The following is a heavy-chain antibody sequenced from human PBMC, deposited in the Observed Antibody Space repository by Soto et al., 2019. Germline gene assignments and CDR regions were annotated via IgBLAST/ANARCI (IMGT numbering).Heavy chain of an antibody. D-gene: IGHD3-10*01. CDR2: INHSGST. Sequence: QVQLQQWGAGLLKPSETLSLTCAVYGGSFSGYYWSWIRQPPGKGLEWIGEINHSGSTNYNPSLKSRVTISVDTSKNQFSMKLSSVTAADTAVYYCARGWPVQLKYYYGSGSYYVYWGQGTLVTVSS. CDR3: ARGWPVQLKYYYGSGSYYVY. J-gene: IGHJ4*02. CDR1: GGSFSGYY. V-gene: IGHV4-34*01.